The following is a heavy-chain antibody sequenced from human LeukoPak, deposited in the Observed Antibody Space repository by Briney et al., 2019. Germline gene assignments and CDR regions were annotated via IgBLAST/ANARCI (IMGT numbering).Heavy chain of an antibody. V-gene: IGHV4-59*01. CDR1: GGSISSYY. CDR3: ARDPRIQLWSDAFDI. CDR2: IYYSGST. D-gene: IGHD5-18*01. J-gene: IGHJ3*02. Sequence: PSETLSLTCAVSGGSISSYYWSWIRQPPGKGLEWIGYIYYSGSTNYNPSLKSRVNISVDTSKNQFSLKLSSVTAADTAVYYCARDPRIQLWSDAFDIWGQGTMVTVSS.